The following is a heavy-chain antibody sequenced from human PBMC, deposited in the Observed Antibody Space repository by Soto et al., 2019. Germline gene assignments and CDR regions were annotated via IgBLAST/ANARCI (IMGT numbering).Heavy chain of an antibody. CDR2: ISAKKGNT. V-gene: IGHV1-18*04. D-gene: IGHD2-15*01. CDR3: ARGIATGQLDP. Sequence: GASVKVSCKASGYTFTSYGISWVRQAPGQGLEWMGWISAKKGNTKYAQKFQGRVTMTTDTSKSTAYMELRSLRSEDTAVYYCARGIATGQLDPWGQGTLVNVSS. J-gene: IGHJ5*02. CDR1: GYTFTSYG.